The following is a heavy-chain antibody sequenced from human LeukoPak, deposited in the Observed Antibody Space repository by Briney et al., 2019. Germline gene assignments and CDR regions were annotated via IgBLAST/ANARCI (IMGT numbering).Heavy chain of an antibody. CDR2: INWKGGRT. J-gene: IGHJ4*02. CDR3: AREYYGSGSYYNVGY. D-gene: IGHD3-10*01. CDR1: GFTFDDYG. Sequence: GGSLRLSCAASGFTFDDYGMSWVRQAPGKGLEWVSGINWKGGRTGYADSVKGRFTISRDNAKKSLYVQMNSLRAEDTALYYCAREYYGSGSYYNVGYWGQGTLVTVSS. V-gene: IGHV3-20*04.